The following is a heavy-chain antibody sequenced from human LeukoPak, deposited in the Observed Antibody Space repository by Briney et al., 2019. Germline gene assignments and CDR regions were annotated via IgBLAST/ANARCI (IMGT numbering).Heavy chain of an antibody. CDR1: GFSLSENW. Sequence: GGSLRLSCAASGFSLSENWMHWVRQAPGQGLVWVSRIDELGRATFYADSVKGRFTISRDDATNTVYLQMKSLRADDTAIYFCTRDLVLGSGSYGHWGQGTLITVSA. CDR3: TRDLVLGSGSYGH. CDR2: IDELGRAT. J-gene: IGHJ1*01. D-gene: IGHD3-10*01. V-gene: IGHV3-74*01.